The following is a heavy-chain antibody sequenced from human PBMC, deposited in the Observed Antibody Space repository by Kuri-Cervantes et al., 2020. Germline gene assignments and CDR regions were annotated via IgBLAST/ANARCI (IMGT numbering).Heavy chain of an antibody. CDR2: ISYDGSNK. CDR1: GFTFSSYA. CDR3: ARGGEYYDILTGQYGMDV. V-gene: IGHV3-30-3*01. J-gene: IGHJ6*02. D-gene: IGHD3-9*01. Sequence: GESLKISCAASGFTFSSYAMHWVRQAPGKGLEWVAVISYDGSNKYYADSVEGRFTISRDNSKNTLYLQMNSLRAEDTAVYYCARGGEYYDILTGQYGMDVWGQGTTVTVSS.